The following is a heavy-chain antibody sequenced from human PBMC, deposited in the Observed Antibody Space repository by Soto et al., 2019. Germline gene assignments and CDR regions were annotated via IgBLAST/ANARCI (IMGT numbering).Heavy chain of an antibody. CDR2: VSAYNGNT. CDR1: GYTFTSYG. V-gene: IGHV1-18*01. D-gene: IGHD6-13*01. Sequence: ASVKVSCKASGYTFTSYGICWVRQAPGQGLEWMGWVSAYNGNTNYAQKLQGRVTMTTDTSTSTAYMELRSLRSDDTAVYYCARPWYSSRWYDSWFDPWGQGTLVTVSS. CDR3: ARPWYSSRWYDSWFDP. J-gene: IGHJ5*02.